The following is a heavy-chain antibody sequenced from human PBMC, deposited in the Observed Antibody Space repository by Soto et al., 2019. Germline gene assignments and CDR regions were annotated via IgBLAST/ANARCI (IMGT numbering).Heavy chain of an antibody. D-gene: IGHD2-15*01. J-gene: IGHJ4*02. CDR2: ISGGASGA. V-gene: IGHV3-23*01. CDR3: AIDLWWYTH. CDR1: GFTFSDHA. Sequence: EVQLLESGGGLVQPGGSLRLSCTASGFTFSDHAMTWVRQAPGKGLEWLSGISGGASGADYADSVKGRFTVSRANSNNTLFLQMDSLRVEDTAVYYCAIDLWWYTHWGQGTLVTVSS.